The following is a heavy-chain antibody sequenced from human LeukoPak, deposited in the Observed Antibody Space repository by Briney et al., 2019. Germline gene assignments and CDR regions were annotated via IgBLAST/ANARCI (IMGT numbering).Heavy chain of an antibody. CDR3: ARRRRDGFFDY. CDR1: GFTVSSNY. Sequence: GGSLRLSCAASGFTVSSNYMSWVRQAPGKGLEWVSVIYSGGSTYYADSVKGRFTISRDNSKDTLYLQMNSLRAEDTAVYYCARRRRDGFFDYWGQGTLVTVSS. J-gene: IGHJ4*02. V-gene: IGHV3-53*01. D-gene: IGHD5-24*01. CDR2: IYSGGST.